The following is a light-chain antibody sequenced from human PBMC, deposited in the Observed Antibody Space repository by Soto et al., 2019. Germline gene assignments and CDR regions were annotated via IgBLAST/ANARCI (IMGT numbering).Light chain of an antibody. CDR3: MQGTRWPPYT. Sequence: EVVMTQSPLSLPVTLGQPASISCRSSQSLAYIDGNTYLSWFQQRPGQSPRRLLYKVSNRESGVPDRFSGSGSGSDVTLKISRVEAEDVGVYYCMQGTRWPPYTFGQGTKLEIK. CDR1: QSLAYIDGNTY. J-gene: IGKJ2*01. V-gene: IGKV2-30*01. CDR2: KVS.